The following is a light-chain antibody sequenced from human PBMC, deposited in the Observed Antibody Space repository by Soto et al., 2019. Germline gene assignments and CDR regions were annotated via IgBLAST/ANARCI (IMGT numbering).Light chain of an antibody. Sequence: SALTQPPSASGSPGQSATISCTGTSSDVGGSDYVSWYQQDPGKAPKLIIYEVTKRPAGVPDRFSGSKSGNTASLTVSGLQADDESYYYCSSFARGDNPHVLFGGGTKVTVL. CDR2: EVT. V-gene: IGLV2-8*01. J-gene: IGLJ2*01. CDR3: SSFARGDNPHVL. CDR1: SSDVGGSDY.